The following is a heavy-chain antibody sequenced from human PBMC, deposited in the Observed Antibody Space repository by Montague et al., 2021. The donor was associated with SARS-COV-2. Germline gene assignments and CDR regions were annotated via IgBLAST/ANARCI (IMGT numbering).Heavy chain of an antibody. Sequence: SETLSLTCAVSGGSFSGYHWTWIRQSPGGGLEWIGQINYGGSTKYNPSLRSRVTISIDTSKNQFSLKLTSVTAADTAVYYCARGAPGYWGQGTLVTVSS. J-gene: IGHJ4*02. CDR2: INYGGST. D-gene: IGHD1-1*01. V-gene: IGHV4-34*01. CDR3: ARGAPGY. CDR1: GGSFSGYH.